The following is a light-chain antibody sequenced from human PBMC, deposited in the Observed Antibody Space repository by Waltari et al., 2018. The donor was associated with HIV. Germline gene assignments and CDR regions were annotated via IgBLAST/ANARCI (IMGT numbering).Light chain of an antibody. CDR2: AAA. CDR3: QQYDSGPRGIT. Sequence: EIVMTQPPPTLSVSPGQRAPLSGRASQSISAKVDWYKHRHIQAPRPLIYAAATRPTGIPARFRGSGSGTDFTLTISSLQSEDFATYFCQQYDSGPRGITFGQGTMLEIK. J-gene: IGKJ2*01. V-gene: IGKV3-15*01. CDR1: QSISAK.